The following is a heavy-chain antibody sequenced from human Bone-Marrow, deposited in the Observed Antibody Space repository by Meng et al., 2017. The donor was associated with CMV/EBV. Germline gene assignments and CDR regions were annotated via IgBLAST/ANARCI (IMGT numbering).Heavy chain of an antibody. D-gene: IGHD3-10*01. CDR2: ISWNSGSI. V-gene: IGHV3-9*01. CDR1: GFTFDDYA. CDR3: ARRGDYSLDY. Sequence: GGSLRLSCAASGFTFDDYAMHWVRQAPGKGLEWVSGISWNSGSIGYADSVKGRFTISRDNAKNSLYLQMNSLRAEDTALYYCARRGDYSLDYWGQGTLVTVSS. J-gene: IGHJ4*02.